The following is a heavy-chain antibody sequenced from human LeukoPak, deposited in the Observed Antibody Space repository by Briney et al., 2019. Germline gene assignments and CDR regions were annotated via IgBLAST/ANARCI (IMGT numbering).Heavy chain of an antibody. J-gene: IGHJ6*03. CDR3: ARVSGYDSGYYYYMDV. D-gene: IGHD5-12*01. CDR2: ISSSSSYI. Sequence: GGSLRLSCAASGFTFSSYSMNWVRQAPGKGREWVSSISSSSSYIYYADSVKGRFTISRDNAKNSLYLQMNSLRAEDTAVYYCARVSGYDSGYYYYMDVWGKGTTVTVSS. CDR1: GFTFSSYS. V-gene: IGHV3-21*01.